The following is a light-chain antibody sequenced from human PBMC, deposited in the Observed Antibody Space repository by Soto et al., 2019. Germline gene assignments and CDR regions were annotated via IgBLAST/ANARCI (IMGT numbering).Light chain of an antibody. J-gene: IGKJ4*01. CDR2: KAS. CDR1: QSISSW. V-gene: IGKV1-5*03. Sequence: DIQMTQSPSTLSASVGGRVTITCRASQSISSWLAWYQQKPGKAPKLLIYKASSLESGVPSRFSGSGSGTEFTLTISSLQPDDFATYYCQQYNSYPLTFGVGTKVDIK. CDR3: QQYNSYPLT.